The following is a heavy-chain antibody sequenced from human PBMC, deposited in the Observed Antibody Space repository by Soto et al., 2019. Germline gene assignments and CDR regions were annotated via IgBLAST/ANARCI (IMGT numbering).Heavy chain of an antibody. Sequence: EVQLVESGGDLVQPGGSLRLSCAASGFTFSTYWMHWVRQAPGKGLLWVSRIKTAGTYATYADSVKGRFTISRDNAQNTLYLQMNSLRVEDAAVYYCAAGGSGDYANWGQGTLVTVCS. CDR3: AAGGSGDYAN. J-gene: IGHJ4*02. CDR1: GFTFSTYW. D-gene: IGHD3-22*01. CDR2: IKTAGTYA. V-gene: IGHV3-74*01.